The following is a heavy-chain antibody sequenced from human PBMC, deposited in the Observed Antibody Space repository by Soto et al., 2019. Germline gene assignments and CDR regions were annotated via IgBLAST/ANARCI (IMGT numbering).Heavy chain of an antibody. CDR3: ARSRYCSGGSCYADHQYYYYMDV. V-gene: IGHV4-31*03. J-gene: IGHJ6*03. D-gene: IGHD2-15*01. CDR1: GGSISSGGYY. CDR2: IYYSGST. Sequence: SETLSLTCTVSGGSISSGGYYWSWIRQHPGKGLEWIGYIYYSGSTYYNPSLKSRVTISVDTSKNQFSLKLSSVTAADTAVYYCARSRYCSGGSCYADHQYYYYMDVWGKGTTVTVSS.